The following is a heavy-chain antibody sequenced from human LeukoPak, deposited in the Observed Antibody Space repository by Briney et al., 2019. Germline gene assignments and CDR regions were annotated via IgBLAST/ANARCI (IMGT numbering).Heavy chain of an antibody. CDR1: GFTFSNYA. CDR3: AKYCVSTSCSNRGAYYGMDV. CDR2: ISGSGSST. V-gene: IGHV3-23*01. Sequence: GGSLRLSCAASGFTFSNYAMSWVRQAPGKGLEWVSGISGSGSSTYYADSVKGRFTISRDNSKNSLYLQMNSLRAEDTAVYYCAKYCVSTSCSNRGAYYGMDVWGQGTTVTVSS. J-gene: IGHJ6*02. D-gene: IGHD2-2*01.